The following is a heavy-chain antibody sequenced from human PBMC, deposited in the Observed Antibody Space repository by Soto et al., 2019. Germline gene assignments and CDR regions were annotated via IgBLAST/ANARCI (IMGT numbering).Heavy chain of an antibody. D-gene: IGHD6-6*01. Sequence: QPGGSLRLSCAASGFTFDDYAMHWVRQAPGKGLEWVSGISWNSGSIGYADSVKGRFTISRDNAKNSLYLQMNSLRAEDTALYYCAKDKGGPIAARPGNPGKPLYYYYGMDVWGQGTTVTVSS. CDR2: ISWNSGSI. V-gene: IGHV3-9*01. CDR3: AKDKGGPIAARPGNPGKPLYYYYGMDV. J-gene: IGHJ6*02. CDR1: GFTFDDYA.